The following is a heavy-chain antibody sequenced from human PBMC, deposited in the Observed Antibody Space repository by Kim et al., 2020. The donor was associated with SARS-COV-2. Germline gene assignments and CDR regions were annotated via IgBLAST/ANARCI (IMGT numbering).Heavy chain of an antibody. V-gene: IGHV3-49*04. CDR1: GFTFGDYA. J-gene: IGHJ6*02. CDR2: IRSKAYGGTT. D-gene: IGHD3-16*01. CDR3: TREIDLRYQPYYYYGMDV. Sequence: GGSLRLSCTASGFTFGDYAMSWVRQAPGKGLEWVGFIRSKAYGGTTEYAASVKGRFTISRDDSKSIAYLQMNSLKTEDTAVYYCTREIDLRYQPYYYYGMDVWGQGTTVTVSS.